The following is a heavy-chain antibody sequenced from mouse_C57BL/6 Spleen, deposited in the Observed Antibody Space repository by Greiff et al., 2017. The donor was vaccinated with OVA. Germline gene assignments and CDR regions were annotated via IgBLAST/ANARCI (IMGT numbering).Heavy chain of an antibody. D-gene: IGHD3-1*01. Sequence: VQLKESGAELVKPGASVKMSCKASGYTFTSYWITWVKQRPGQGLEWIGDIYPGSGSTNYNEKFKSKATLTVDTSSSTAYMQLSSLTSEDSAVYYCASPAQLGLRAMDYWGQGTSVTVSS. CDR2: IYPGSGST. CDR3: ASPAQLGLRAMDY. V-gene: IGHV1-55*01. J-gene: IGHJ4*01. CDR1: GYTFTSYW.